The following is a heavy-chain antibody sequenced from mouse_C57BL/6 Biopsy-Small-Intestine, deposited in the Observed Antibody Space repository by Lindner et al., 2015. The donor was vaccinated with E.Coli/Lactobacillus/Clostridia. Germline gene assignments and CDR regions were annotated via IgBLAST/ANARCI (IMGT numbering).Heavy chain of an antibody. CDR1: GYTFTSYW. CDR3: ARNGNYFDY. D-gene: IGHD2-1*01. J-gene: IGHJ2*01. V-gene: IGHV1-7*01. Sequence: VQLQESGAELAKPGASVKLSCKASGYTFTSYWMHWVKQRPGQGLEWIGYINPSSGYTKYNQKFKDKATLTVDQSSSTAYMQLNSLTSEDSAVYYCARNGNYFDYWGQGTTLTVSS. CDR2: INPSSGYT.